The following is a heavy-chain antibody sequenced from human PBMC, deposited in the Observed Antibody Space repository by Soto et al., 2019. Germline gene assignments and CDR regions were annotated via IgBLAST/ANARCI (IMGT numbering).Heavy chain of an antibody. CDR1: GFIFRNYA. Sequence: EVQLLESGGGSVQPGGSLRLSCEASGFIFRNYAMSWVRQAPGKGLEWVSSISGSGVGTYYADSVQGRFTISRDNSTNTLFLQLSSLRAEDTALYYCAKDVDTVGLSDGSGYFDLWGQGALFTVSS. D-gene: IGHD3-22*01. CDR2: ISGSGVGT. J-gene: IGHJ4*02. V-gene: IGHV3-23*01. CDR3: AKDVDTVGLSDGSGYFDL.